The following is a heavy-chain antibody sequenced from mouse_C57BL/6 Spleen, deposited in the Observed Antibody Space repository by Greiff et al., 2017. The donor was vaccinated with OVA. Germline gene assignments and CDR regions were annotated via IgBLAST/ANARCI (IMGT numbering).Heavy chain of an antibody. Sequence: EVKVVESGGGLVKPGGSLKLSCAASGFTFSDYAMHWVRQAPEKGLAWVAYISSGSSTIYYADTVKGRFTISRDNAKNTLFLQMTSLRSEDTAMYYCARRLWYFDVWGTGTTVTVSS. D-gene: IGHD3-2*02. J-gene: IGHJ1*03. CDR2: ISSGSSTI. V-gene: IGHV5-17*01. CDR3: ARRLWYFDV. CDR1: GFTFSDYA.